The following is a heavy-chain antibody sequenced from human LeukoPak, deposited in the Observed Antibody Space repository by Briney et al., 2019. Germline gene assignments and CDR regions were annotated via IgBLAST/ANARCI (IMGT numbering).Heavy chain of an antibody. CDR2: IYSGGST. CDR3: ARSRGLRFDY. Sequence: GGSLRLSCAASGLTVSSNYMSWVRQAPGKGLEWVSVIYSGGSTYYSDSVKWGFTISRDNSKNTVCLQMNSLRAEDTAVYYCARSRGLRFDYWGQGTLVTVSS. J-gene: IGHJ4*02. V-gene: IGHV3-66*02. D-gene: IGHD4-17*01. CDR1: GLTVSSNY.